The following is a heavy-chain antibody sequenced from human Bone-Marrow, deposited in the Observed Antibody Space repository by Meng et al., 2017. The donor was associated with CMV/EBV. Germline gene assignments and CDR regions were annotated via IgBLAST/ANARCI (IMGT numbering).Heavy chain of an antibody. CDR1: GFTFSSYW. Sequence: GESLKISCAASGFTFSSYWMSWVRQAPGKGLEWVANIKQDGSEKYYVDSVKGRFTISRGNAKNSLYLQMNSLRAEDTAVYYCASGIVVVDAFDIWGQGTMVTVSS. V-gene: IGHV3-7*01. CDR2: IKQDGSEK. J-gene: IGHJ3*02. D-gene: IGHD2-15*01. CDR3: ASGIVVVDAFDI.